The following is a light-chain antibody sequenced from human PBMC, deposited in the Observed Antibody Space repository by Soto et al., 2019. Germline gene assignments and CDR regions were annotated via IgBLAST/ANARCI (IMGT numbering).Light chain of an antibody. Sequence: DIQMTQSPSSLPASVGDRVTITCRASQSISSYLNWYQQKPGKAPKXLIYAASSLQSGVPSRFSGSGSGTDLTITISSLQPEDFETYYCQQSYSIPWTFGQGTKVDIK. CDR1: QSISSY. V-gene: IGKV1-39*01. J-gene: IGKJ1*01. CDR2: AAS. CDR3: QQSYSIPWT.